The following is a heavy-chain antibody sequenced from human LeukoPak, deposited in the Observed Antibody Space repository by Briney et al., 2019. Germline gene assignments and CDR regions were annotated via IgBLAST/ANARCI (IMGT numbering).Heavy chain of an antibody. CDR3: AKDQSTHFDY. D-gene: IGHD5/OR15-5a*01. J-gene: IGHJ4*02. V-gene: IGHV3-23*01. CDR2: ISGSGGGT. Sequence: GGSLRLSCAASGFIFSSYAMSWVRQAPGKGLEWVSAISGSGGGTYYADSVKGRFTISRDNSKNTLYLQMNSLRAEDTAVYFCAKDQSTHFDYWGQGTLVTVSS. CDR1: GFIFSSYA.